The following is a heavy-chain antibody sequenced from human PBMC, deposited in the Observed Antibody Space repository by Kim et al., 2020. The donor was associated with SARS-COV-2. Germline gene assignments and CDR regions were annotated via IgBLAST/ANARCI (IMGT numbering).Heavy chain of an antibody. V-gene: IGHV1-2*04. CDR2: INPNSGGT. J-gene: IGHJ5*02. D-gene: IGHD6-13*01. Sequence: ASVKVSCKASGYTFTGYYMHWVRQAPGQGLEWMGWINPNSGGTNYAQKFQGWVTMTRDTSISTAYMELSRLRSDDTAVYYCARGGPVAAQAYRLLRNWFDPWGQGTLVTVSS. CDR3: ARGGPVAAQAYRLLRNWFDP. CDR1: GYTFTGYY.